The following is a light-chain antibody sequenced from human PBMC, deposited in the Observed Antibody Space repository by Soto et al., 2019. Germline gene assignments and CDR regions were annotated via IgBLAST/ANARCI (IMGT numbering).Light chain of an antibody. V-gene: IGKV1-5*03. CDR1: QSISCL. Sequence: DNQITQAPSTLASSLGDRVTITCRASQSISCLLAWYQQKPEKAPKLLIYKASSLESGVPSRFSGSGSGTEFTLTISSLQPDDFATYYCQRYNSYPLTFGGGTKVEIK. CDR2: KAS. CDR3: QRYNSYPLT. J-gene: IGKJ4*01.